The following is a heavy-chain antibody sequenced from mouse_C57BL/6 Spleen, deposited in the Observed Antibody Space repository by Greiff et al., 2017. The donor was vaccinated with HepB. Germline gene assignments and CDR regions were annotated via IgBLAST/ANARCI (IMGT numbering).Heavy chain of an antibody. J-gene: IGHJ4*01. CDR2: IYYSGTI. D-gene: IGHD2-3*01. Sequence: DVQLQESGPGLVKPSQTVFLTCTVTGISITTGNYRWSWIRQFPGNKLEWIGYIYYSGTITYNPSLTSRTTITRDTPKNQFFLEMNSLTAEDTATYYCARDEISIYDGYYYAMDYWGQGTSVTVSS. CDR1: GISITTGNYR. V-gene: IGHV3-5*01. CDR3: ARDEISIYDGYYYAMDY.